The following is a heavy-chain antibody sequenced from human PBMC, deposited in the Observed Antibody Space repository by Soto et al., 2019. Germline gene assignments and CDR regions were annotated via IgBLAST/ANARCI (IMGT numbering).Heavy chain of an antibody. Sequence: ASLRLSCAASGFNFSSHWMSWVRQAPGKGLEWVANIKQDGSEKYYVDSVKGRFTVSRDNAKNSLYVQMNSLRAEDTAVYYCVREGLITSWFAPWGQGTLVTVSS. J-gene: IGHJ5*02. D-gene: IGHD3-10*01. CDR3: VREGLITSWFAP. CDR1: GFNFSSHW. V-gene: IGHV3-7*03. CDR2: IKQDGSEK.